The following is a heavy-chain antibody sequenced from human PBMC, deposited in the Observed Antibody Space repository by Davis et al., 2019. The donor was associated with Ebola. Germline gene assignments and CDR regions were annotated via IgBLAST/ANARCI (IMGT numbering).Heavy chain of an antibody. Sequence: GGSLRLSCAASGFTFSRYGMYWARQAPGKGLEWVAVIQFDGFNKYYTDSVKGRFTISRDNSKNTVYLQMDSLRPEDTAVYHCATPLYYDSSGMDYWGQGTLVTVSS. V-gene: IGHV3-30*02. CDR3: ATPLYYDSSGMDY. CDR1: GFTFSRYG. J-gene: IGHJ4*02. CDR2: IQFDGFNK. D-gene: IGHD3-22*01.